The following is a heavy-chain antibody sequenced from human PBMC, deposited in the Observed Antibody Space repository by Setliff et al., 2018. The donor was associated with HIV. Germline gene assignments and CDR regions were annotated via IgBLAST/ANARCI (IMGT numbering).Heavy chain of an antibody. Sequence: SETLSLTCAVSGYSISSGYYWGWIRQPPGKGLEWIGSIYHSGSTYYNPSHKSRVTISVDTSKNQFSLKLSSVTAADTGVYYCARHRDPPGSSWIFYYYYMDLWGGGTTVTVSS. D-gene: IGHD6-13*01. J-gene: IGHJ6*03. CDR1: GYSISSGYY. V-gene: IGHV4-38-2*01. CDR3: ARHRDPPGSSWIFYYYYMDL. CDR2: IYHSGST.